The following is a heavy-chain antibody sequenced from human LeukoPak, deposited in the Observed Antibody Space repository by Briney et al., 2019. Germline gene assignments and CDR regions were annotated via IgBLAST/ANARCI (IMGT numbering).Heavy chain of an antibody. D-gene: IGHD3-22*01. CDR2: ISAYNGNT. J-gene: IGHJ4*02. CDR1: GYTFTNYG. Sequence: AASVKASCKASGYTFTNYGISWVRQAPGQGLEWMGWISAYNGNTNYAQRLQGRVTMTADTSTNTAYMELRSLRSDDTAVYYCTRDYYYDPYYFDYWGQGALVTVSS. CDR3: TRDYYYDPYYFDY. V-gene: IGHV1-18*01.